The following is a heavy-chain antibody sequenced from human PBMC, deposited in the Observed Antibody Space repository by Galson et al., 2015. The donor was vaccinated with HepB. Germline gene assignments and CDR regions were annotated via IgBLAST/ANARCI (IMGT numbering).Heavy chain of an antibody. CDR2: IYTGGST. CDR3: ARVIAANWFDP. V-gene: IGHV3-53*01. CDR1: GFTVSSNY. J-gene: IGHJ5*02. D-gene: IGHD6-13*01. Sequence: SLRLSCAASGFTVSSNYMSWVRQAPGKGLEWVSVIYTGGSTYYADSVKGRFTISRDNSKNTLYLQMNSLRAEDTAVYYCARVIAANWFDPWGQGTLVTVSS.